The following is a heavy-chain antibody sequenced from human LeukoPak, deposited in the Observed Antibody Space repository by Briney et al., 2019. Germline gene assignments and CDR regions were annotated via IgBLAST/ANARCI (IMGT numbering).Heavy chain of an antibody. V-gene: IGHV3-30*02. CDR2: IRSDGSNK. Sequence: GGSLRLSCAASGFTLSSYGMHWVRQAPGKGLEWVAFIRSDGSNKYYADSVKGRFTISRDNSKNTLYLQMNSLRAEDTAVYYCARAAWVLKYYYYMDVWGKGTTVTVSS. CDR3: ARAAWVLKYYYYMDV. D-gene: IGHD3-10*01. CDR1: GFTLSSYG. J-gene: IGHJ6*03.